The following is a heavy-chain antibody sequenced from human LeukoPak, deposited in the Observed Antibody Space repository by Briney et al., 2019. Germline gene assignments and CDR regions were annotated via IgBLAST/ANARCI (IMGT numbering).Heavy chain of an antibody. CDR1: GGSISSSSYY. Sequence: SETLSLTCTVSGGSISSSSYYWGWIRQPPGKGLEWIGSIYYSGSTYYNPSLKSRVTISVDTSKNQFSLKLSSVTAADTAVYYCARLSIFGVVIPNCFDYWGQGTLVTVSS. D-gene: IGHD3-3*01. J-gene: IGHJ4*02. V-gene: IGHV4-39*01. CDR2: IYYSGST. CDR3: ARLSIFGVVIPNCFDY.